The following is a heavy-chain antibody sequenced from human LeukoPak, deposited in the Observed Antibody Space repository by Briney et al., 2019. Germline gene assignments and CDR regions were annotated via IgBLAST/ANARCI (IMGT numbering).Heavy chain of an antibody. Sequence: GGSLRFSCAASGFTFSSYTMHWVRQAPGKGLEWVTVISYDGNNKYYADSVKGRFTISRDNSKNTLYLQMNSLRPEDTAVYYCARTGPLTMNWFDPWGQGTLVTVSS. V-gene: IGHV3-30*04. CDR1: GFTFSSYT. CDR2: ISYDGNNK. J-gene: IGHJ5*02. D-gene: IGHD1-14*01. CDR3: ARTGPLTMNWFDP.